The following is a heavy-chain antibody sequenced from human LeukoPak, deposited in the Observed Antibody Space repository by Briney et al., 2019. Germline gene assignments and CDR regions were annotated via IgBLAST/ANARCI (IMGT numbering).Heavy chain of an antibody. D-gene: IGHD5-12*01. J-gene: IGHJ4*02. CDR3: ARGGGGYDFPVPFDY. CDR1: GGSISSGDYY. CDR2: IYYSGST. Sequence: SETLSLTCTVSGGSISSGDYYWSWIRQPPGKGLEWIGSIYYSGSTYYNPSLKSRVTISVDTSKNQFSLKLSSVTAADTAVYYCARGGGGYDFPVPFDYWGQGTLVTVSS. V-gene: IGHV4-39*01.